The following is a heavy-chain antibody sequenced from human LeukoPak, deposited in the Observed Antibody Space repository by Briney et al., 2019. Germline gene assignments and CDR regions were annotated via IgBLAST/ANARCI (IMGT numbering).Heavy chain of an antibody. CDR1: GGSISSYY. D-gene: IGHD1-14*01. J-gene: IGHJ4*02. CDR2: IYYSGST. Sequence: SETLSLTCTVSGGSISSYYWSWIRQPPGKGLEWIGYIYYSGSTNYNPSLKSRVTMSVDMSKNQFSLKLRSVTAADTAVYYCARVTTSYFFDYWGQGTLVTVSS. CDR3: ARVTTSYFFDY. V-gene: IGHV4-59*12.